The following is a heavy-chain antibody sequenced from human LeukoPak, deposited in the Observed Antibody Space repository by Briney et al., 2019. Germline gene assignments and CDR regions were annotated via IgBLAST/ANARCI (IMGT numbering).Heavy chain of an antibody. J-gene: IGHJ1*01. V-gene: IGHV1-3*01. CDR1: GYTFTSYA. CDR3: AGGALLAVAGKLPLAQH. D-gene: IGHD6-19*01. Sequence: ASVKVSCKASGYTFTSYAMHWVRQAPGQRLEWMGWINAGNGNTKYSQKFQGRVTITRDTSASTAYMELSSLRSEDTAVYYCAGGALLAVAGKLPLAQHWGQGTLVTVSS. CDR2: INAGNGNT.